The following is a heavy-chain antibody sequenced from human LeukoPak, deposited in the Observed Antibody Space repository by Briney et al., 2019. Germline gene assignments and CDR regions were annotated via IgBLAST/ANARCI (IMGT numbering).Heavy chain of an antibody. CDR2: ISSSSSYI. Sequence: GGSLRLSCAASGFTFSSYSVNWVRQAPGKGLEWVSSISSSSSYIYYADSVKGRFTVSRDNAKNSLYLQMNSLRAEDTAVYYCARDRGASSSWPMDVWGQGTTVTVSS. CDR1: GFTFSSYS. D-gene: IGHD6-13*01. V-gene: IGHV3-21*01. CDR3: ARDRGASSSWPMDV. J-gene: IGHJ6*02.